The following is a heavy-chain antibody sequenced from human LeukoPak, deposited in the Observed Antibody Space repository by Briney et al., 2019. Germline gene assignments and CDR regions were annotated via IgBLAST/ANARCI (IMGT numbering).Heavy chain of an antibody. CDR2: IIPIFGTA. J-gene: IGHJ6*04. CDR1: GGTFSSYA. Sequence: SVKVSCKASGGTFSSYAISWVRQAPGQGLEWMGGIIPIFGTANYAQKFQGRVTITADESTSTAYMELSSLRFEDTAVYYCASAVWFGEFYYYYGMDVWGKGTTVTVSS. V-gene: IGHV1-69*13. CDR3: ASAVWFGEFYYYYGMDV. D-gene: IGHD3-10*01.